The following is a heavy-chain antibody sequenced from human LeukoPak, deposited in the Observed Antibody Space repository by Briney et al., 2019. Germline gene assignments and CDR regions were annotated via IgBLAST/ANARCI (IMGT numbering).Heavy chain of an antibody. D-gene: IGHD6-19*01. Sequence: SQTLSLTCAISGDSVSNSSAAWNWIRQSPSRGLEWLGRTYYRSKWSNDYAVSVKSQITINPDTSKNQFSLQLSSVTPDDTAVYYCARDRGGGWYFGYWGQGTLVTVSS. J-gene: IGHJ4*02. CDR1: GDSVSNSSAA. CDR2: TYYRSKWSN. CDR3: ARDRGGGWYFGY. V-gene: IGHV6-1*01.